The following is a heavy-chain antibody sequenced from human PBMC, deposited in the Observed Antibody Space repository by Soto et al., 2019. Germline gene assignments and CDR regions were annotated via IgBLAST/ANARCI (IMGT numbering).Heavy chain of an antibody. V-gene: IGHV1-18*01. CDR2: ISAYNGNT. Sequence: ASVKVSCKASGYTFTSYGISWVRQAPGQGLEWMGWISAYNGNTNYAQKLQGRVTMTTDTSTSTAYMELSSLRSEDTAVYYCAREGYSSSRRRDYYYYYGMDVWGQGTTVTVSS. J-gene: IGHJ6*02. D-gene: IGHD6-13*01. CDR3: AREGYSSSRRRDYYYYYGMDV. CDR1: GYTFTSYG.